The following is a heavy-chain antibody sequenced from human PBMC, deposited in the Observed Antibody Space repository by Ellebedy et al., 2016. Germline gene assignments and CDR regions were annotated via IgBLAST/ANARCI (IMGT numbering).Heavy chain of an antibody. Sequence: ASVKVSCKVSGYTLTELSMHWVRQAPGKGLEWMGGFDPEDGETIYAQKFQGRVTMTEDTSTDTAYMELSSLRSEDTAVYYCATTAKYYYDSSGYFDYWGQGTLVTVSS. CDR1: GYTLTELS. V-gene: IGHV1-24*01. D-gene: IGHD3-22*01. J-gene: IGHJ4*02. CDR3: ATTAKYYYDSSGYFDY. CDR2: FDPEDGET.